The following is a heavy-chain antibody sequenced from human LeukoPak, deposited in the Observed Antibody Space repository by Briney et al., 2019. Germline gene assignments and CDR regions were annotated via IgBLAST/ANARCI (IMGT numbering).Heavy chain of an antibody. V-gene: IGHV4-31*03. J-gene: IGHJ6*02. D-gene: IGHD3-10*01. CDR2: IYYSGST. CDR1: GGSISSGGCY. Sequence: SQTLSLTCTVSGGSISSGGCYWSWIRQHPGKGLEWIGYIYYSGSTYYNPSLKSRVTISVDTSKNQFSLKLSSVTAADTAVYYCARVRVEMVRGAYYYGMDVWGQGTTVTVSS. CDR3: ARVRVEMVRGAYYYGMDV.